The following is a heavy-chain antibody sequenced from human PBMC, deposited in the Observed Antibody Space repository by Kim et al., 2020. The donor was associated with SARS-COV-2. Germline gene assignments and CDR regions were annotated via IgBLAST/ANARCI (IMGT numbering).Heavy chain of an antibody. D-gene: IGHD1-26*01. J-gene: IGHJ4*02. CDR3: ARDGRMVGATESDY. V-gene: IGHV3-48*03. Sequence: ADSVKGRFTISRDNAKNSLYLQMNSLRAEDTAVYYCARDGRMVGATESDYWGQGTLVTVSS.